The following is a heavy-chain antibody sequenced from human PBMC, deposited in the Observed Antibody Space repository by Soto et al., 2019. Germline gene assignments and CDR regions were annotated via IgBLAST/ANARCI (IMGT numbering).Heavy chain of an antibody. CDR1: GGTFSSYA. D-gene: IGHD2-2*01. CDR3: ARHDCISSSCYYYYYYGMDV. CDR2: IIPIFDTA. Sequence: QVQLVQSGAEVKKPGSSVKVSCKASGGTFSSYAISWVRQAPGQGLEWMGGIIPIFDTANYAQKFQGRVTLTADESTSTADMEMSSMRSEDTAVYYCARHDCISSSCYYYYYYGMDVWGQGTTVTVSS. V-gene: IGHV1-69*12. J-gene: IGHJ6*02.